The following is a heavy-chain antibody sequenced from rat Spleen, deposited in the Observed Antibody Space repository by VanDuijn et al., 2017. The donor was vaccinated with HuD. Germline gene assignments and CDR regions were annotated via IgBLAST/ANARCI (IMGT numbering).Heavy chain of an antibody. D-gene: IGHD1-10*01. Sequence: EVQLVESDGGLVQPGRSLKLSCAASGFTFSDYYMAWVRQVPTKGLEWVASITDTGGYTYYPDSVKGRFTISRDNAKSTLYLQMNSLGSQDTATYYCTINNLDYWGQGVMVTVSS. J-gene: IGHJ2*01. CDR2: ITDTGGYT. CDR1: GFTFSDYY. CDR3: TINNLDY. V-gene: IGHV5-20*01.